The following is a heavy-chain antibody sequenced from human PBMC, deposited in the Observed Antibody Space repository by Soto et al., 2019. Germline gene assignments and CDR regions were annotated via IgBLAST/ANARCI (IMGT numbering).Heavy chain of an antibody. CDR3: ASSYGSGRAFDI. Sequence: ASETLSLTCTVSGGSISSYYWSWIRQPPGKGLEWIGYIYYSGSTNYNPSLKSRVTISVDTSKNQFSLKLSSVTAADTAVYYCASSYGSGRAFDIWGQGTMVTVSS. J-gene: IGHJ3*02. CDR1: GGSISSYY. V-gene: IGHV4-59*01. CDR2: IYYSGST. D-gene: IGHD3-10*01.